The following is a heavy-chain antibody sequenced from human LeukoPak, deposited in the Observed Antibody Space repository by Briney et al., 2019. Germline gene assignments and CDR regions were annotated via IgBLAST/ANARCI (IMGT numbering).Heavy chain of an antibody. J-gene: IGHJ4*02. CDR2: IVGSGGST. Sequence: GGSLRLSCAASGFTFSGYAMSWVREAPGKGLGWVSAIVGSGGSTYYADSVKGRFTISRDNSKNTLYLQMNSLRAEDTAVYYCAKDSGLRTSFDYWGQGTLVTVSS. CDR1: GFTFSGYA. D-gene: IGHD5-12*01. CDR3: AKDSGLRTSFDY. V-gene: IGHV3-23*01.